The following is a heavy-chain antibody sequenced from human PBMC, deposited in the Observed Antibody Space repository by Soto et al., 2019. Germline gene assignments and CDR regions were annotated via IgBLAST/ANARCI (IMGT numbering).Heavy chain of an antibody. V-gene: IGHV1-24*01. Sequence: GASVKVSCKVSGYTLTELSIHWVRQATGKGLEWMGGFDPEDGETIYAQKFQGRVTMTEDTSTDTAYMDLSSLRSEDTAVYYCATAVCPRTRCYEFRVYWGQGTLVTVSS. J-gene: IGHJ4*02. CDR3: ATAVCPRTRCYEFRVY. CDR1: GYTLTELS. CDR2: FDPEDGET. D-gene: IGHD2-2*01.